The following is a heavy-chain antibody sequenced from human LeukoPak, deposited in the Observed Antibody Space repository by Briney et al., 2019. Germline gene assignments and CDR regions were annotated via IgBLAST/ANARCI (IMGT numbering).Heavy chain of an antibody. CDR3: ARESVIVVVPAAIDRWYYYGMDV. V-gene: IGHV1-18*04. J-gene: IGHJ6*02. CDR2: ISAYNGNT. Sequence: ASVKVSCKASGYTFTDYYMHWVRQAPGQGLEWMGWISAYNGNTSYAQKLQGRVTMTTDTSTSTAYMELRSLRSDDTAVYYCARESVIVVVPAAIDRWYYYGMDVWGQGTTVTVSS. D-gene: IGHD2-2*02. CDR1: GYTFTDYY.